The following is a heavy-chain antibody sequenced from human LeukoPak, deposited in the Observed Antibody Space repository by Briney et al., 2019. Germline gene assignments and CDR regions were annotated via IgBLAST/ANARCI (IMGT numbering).Heavy chain of an antibody. J-gene: IGHJ6*04. D-gene: IGHD3-16*01. Sequence: GGSLRLSCAASGFTFTTYWMGWVRQAPGKGLEWVSVIYSGGSTYYADSVKGRFTISRDNSKNTLYLQMNSLRAEDTAVYYCARMGDGMDVWGKGTTVTISS. CDR3: ARMGDGMDV. V-gene: IGHV3-66*01. CDR1: GFTFTTYW. CDR2: IYSGGST.